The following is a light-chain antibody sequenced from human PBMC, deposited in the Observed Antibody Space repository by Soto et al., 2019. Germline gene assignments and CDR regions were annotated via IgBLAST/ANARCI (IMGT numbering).Light chain of an antibody. CDR1: QSVSSSY. J-gene: IGKJ1*01. CDR3: QQYGSS. Sequence: EIVLTQSPGTQSLSPGEGATLSCRASQSVSSSYLAWYQQKPGQAPRLLIYGASSRATGIPDRFSGSGSGTDFTLTISRLEPEDFAVYYCQQYGSSFGQGTKVEIK. CDR2: GAS. V-gene: IGKV3-20*01.